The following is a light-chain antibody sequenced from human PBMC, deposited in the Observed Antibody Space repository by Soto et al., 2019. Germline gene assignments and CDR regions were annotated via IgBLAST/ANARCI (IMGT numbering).Light chain of an antibody. CDR2: GAS. Sequence: EIRLTQSPASLSVSPGERATLSCRASQSVNNNLAWYPQKPGQAPMLIIYGASTRATGIPGRFRGSGSVTEFTLTLTSLQSEDFAVYFCQQYNNVPPDTFGQGTKLEIK. CDR3: QQYNNVPPDT. J-gene: IGKJ2*01. V-gene: IGKV3-15*01. CDR1: QSVNNN.